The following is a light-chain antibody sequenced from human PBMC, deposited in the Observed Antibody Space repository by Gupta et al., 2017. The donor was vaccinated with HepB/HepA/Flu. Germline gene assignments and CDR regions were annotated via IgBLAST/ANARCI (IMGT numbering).Light chain of an antibody. CDR2: SGS. CDR3: MQALQTPWT. J-gene: IGKJ1*01. Sequence: DIVMTQSPLSLAVTPGESASISCRSSQSLLHNYGYNYLIWYLQKPGQSPQVLIYSGSYRASGVPDRFSGSGSGTDFTLKISRVEAEDVGVYYCMQALQTPWTFGQGTKVEI. V-gene: IGKV2-28*01. CDR1: QSLLHNYGYNY.